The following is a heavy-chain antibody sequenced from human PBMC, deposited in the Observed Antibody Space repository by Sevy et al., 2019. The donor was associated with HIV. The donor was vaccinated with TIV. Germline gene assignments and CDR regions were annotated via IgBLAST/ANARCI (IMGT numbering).Heavy chain of an antibody. V-gene: IGHV3-7*01. CDR1: GFSFHAYW. CDR2: INQDGSTN. CDR3: ARAIAAAAGF. Sequence: GGSLRLSCAGSGFSFHAYWMHWVRQAPGKGLEWLANINQDGSTNYYADSVKGRITISRDNAKNLVYLQMNSLRPEDTGLYYCARAIAAAAGFWGQGTLVTVSS. J-gene: IGHJ4*02. D-gene: IGHD6-13*01.